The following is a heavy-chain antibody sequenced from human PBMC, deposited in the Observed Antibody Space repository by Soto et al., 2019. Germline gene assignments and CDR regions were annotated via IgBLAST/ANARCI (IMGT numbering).Heavy chain of an antibody. J-gene: IGHJ4*02. V-gene: IGHV1-69*13. CDR3: ARTPPLESRDNYYCEF. CDR2: IIPLFGTS. Sequence: SVKVSCKASGGTFSTFGISWVRQAPGQGLEWMGGIIPLFGTSNYAQKFQDRVTITADESTSTVYVDLRSLRSEDTAIYYCARTPPLESRDNYYCEFWGQEALVLVSP. D-gene: IGHD2-21*01. CDR1: GGTFSTFG.